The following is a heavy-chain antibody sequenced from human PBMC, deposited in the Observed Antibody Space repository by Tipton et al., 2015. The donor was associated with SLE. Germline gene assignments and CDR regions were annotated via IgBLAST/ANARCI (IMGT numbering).Heavy chain of an antibody. D-gene: IGHD2-2*01. Sequence: GSLRLSCAASGFTFSSYGMHWVRQAPGKGLEWVAFIRYDGSNKYYADSVKGRFTISRDNSKNTLYLQMNSLRAEDTAVYYCAREPYCSSTSCPIDYWGQGTLVTVSS. CDR2: IRYDGSNK. V-gene: IGHV3-30*02. J-gene: IGHJ4*02. CDR1: GFTFSSYG. CDR3: AREPYCSSTSCPIDY.